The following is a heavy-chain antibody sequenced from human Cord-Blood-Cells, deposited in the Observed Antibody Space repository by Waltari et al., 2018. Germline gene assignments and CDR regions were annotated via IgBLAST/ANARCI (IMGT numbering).Heavy chain of an antibody. CDR3: ATDTPYSSGWTPGY. J-gene: IGHJ4*02. V-gene: IGHV1-24*01. CDR2: CDPEDGET. D-gene: IGHD6-19*01. CDR1: GYPLTELL. Sequence: QVQLVQSGATVRTPGASVKASRRVSGYPLTELLITWVRQAPGKGLEGMGGCDPEDGETIYAQKFQGRVTMTEDTSTDTAYMELSSLRSEDTAVYYCATDTPYSSGWTPGYWGQGTLVTVSS.